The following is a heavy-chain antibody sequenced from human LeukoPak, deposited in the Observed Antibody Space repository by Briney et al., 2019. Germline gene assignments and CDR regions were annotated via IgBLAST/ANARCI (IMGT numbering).Heavy chain of an antibody. V-gene: IGHV4-34*01. CDR2: INHSGST. CDR1: GGSFSGYY. D-gene: IGHD3-10*01. J-gene: IGHJ4*02. Sequence: SETLSLTCAVYGGSFSGYYWSWIRQPPGKGLEWIGEINHSGSTNYNPSLKSRVTISVDTSKNQFSLKLSSVTAADTAVYYCARHSYGSGQVDYWGQGTLVTVSS. CDR3: ARHSYGSGQVDY.